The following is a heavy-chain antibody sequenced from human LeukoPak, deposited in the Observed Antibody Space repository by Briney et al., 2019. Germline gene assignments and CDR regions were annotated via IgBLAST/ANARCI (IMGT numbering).Heavy chain of an antibody. J-gene: IGHJ5*02. CDR3: AKDRMGS. CDR2: ISYDGSNK. Sequence: GRSLRLSCAASGFTFSSYAMHWVRQAPGKGLEWVAVISYDGSNKYYADSVKGRFTISRDNSKNTLYLQMNSLRAEDTAVYYCAKDRMGSWGQGTLVTVSS. D-gene: IGHD2-8*01. V-gene: IGHV3-30-3*01. CDR1: GFTFSSYA.